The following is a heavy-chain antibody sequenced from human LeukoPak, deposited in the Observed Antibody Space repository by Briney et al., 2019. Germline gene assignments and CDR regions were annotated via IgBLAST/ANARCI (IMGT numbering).Heavy chain of an antibody. CDR3: AKDDSSSWYVFFAY. CDR2: ISYDGSNK. D-gene: IGHD6-13*01. V-gene: IGHV3-30*18. CDR1: GFTFSSYG. Sequence: PGGSLRLSCAASGFTFSSYGMHWVRQAPGKGLEWVAVISYDGSNKYYADSVKGRFTISRDNSKNSLYLQMNSLRAEDTAVYYCAKDDSSSWYVFFAYWGQGTLVTVSS. J-gene: IGHJ4*02.